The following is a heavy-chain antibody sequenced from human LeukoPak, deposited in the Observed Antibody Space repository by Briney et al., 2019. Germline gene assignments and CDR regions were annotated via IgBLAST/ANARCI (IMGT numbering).Heavy chain of an antibody. CDR2: ISYDGSNK. Sequence: GGSLRLSCAASGFTFSSYAMHWVRQAPGKGLEWVAVISYDGSNKYYADSVKGRFTISRDNSKNTPYLQMNSLRAEDTAVYYCARDTHDSSGYLGYWGQGTLVTVSS. V-gene: IGHV3-30*04. D-gene: IGHD3-22*01. CDR1: GFTFSSYA. J-gene: IGHJ4*02. CDR3: ARDTHDSSGYLGY.